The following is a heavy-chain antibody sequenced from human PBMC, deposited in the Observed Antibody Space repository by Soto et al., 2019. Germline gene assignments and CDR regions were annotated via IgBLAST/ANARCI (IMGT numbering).Heavy chain of an antibody. V-gene: IGHV1-69*13. Sequence: ASVKVSCKASGGTFSSYAISWVRQAPGQGLEWMGGIIPIFGTANYAQKFQGRVTITADESTSTAYMELSSLRSEDTAVYYCASGYYTGVHYYGMDVWGQGTTVTVSS. J-gene: IGHJ6*02. CDR2: IIPIFGTA. CDR1: GGTFSSYA. D-gene: IGHD3-3*01. CDR3: ASGYYTGVHYYGMDV.